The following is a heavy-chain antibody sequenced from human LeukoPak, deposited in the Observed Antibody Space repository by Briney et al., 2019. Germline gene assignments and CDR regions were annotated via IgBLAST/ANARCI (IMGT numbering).Heavy chain of an antibody. D-gene: IGHD3-3*01. J-gene: IGHJ3*02. V-gene: IGHV4-34*01. CDR3: ASRRYITIFGVVIIYAFDI. Sequence: SETLSLTCAVYVGSFSGYYWSWIRQPPGKGLEWIGEINHSGSTNYNPSLKSRVTISVDTSKNQFSLKLSSVTAADTAVYYCASRRYITIFGVVIIYAFDIWGQGTMVTVSS. CDR1: VGSFSGYY. CDR2: INHSGST.